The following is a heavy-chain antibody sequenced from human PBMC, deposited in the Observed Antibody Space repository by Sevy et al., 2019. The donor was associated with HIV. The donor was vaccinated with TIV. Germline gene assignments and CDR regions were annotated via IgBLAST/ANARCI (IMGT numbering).Heavy chain of an antibody. Sequence: GGSLRLSCAASGFASGFTFSSFAMSWVRQLPGKGLEWVSTINGRGGSTYYADSVKGRFTLSRDNSNNALFLQMDSLTSDDTALYYCARPTPGIVLSSSAFFGSWGHGTLVTGSS. J-gene: IGHJ5*01. V-gene: IGHV3-23*01. CDR1: GFTFSSFA. D-gene: IGHD3-22*01. CDR3: ARPTPGIVLSSSAFFGS. CDR2: INGRGGST.